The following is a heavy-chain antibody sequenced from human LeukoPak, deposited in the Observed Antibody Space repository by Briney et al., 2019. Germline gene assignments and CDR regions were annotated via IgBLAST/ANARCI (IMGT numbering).Heavy chain of an antibody. CDR1: GGSISSYY. D-gene: IGHD3-22*01. J-gene: IGHJ4*02. CDR2: IYYSGST. Sequence: SETLSLACTVSGGSISSYYWSWIRQPPGKGLEWIGYIYYSGSTNYNPSLKGRVTISVDTSKNQFSLKLSSVTAADTAVYYCAGEPYYYDSSGPEADYWGQGTLVTVSS. V-gene: IGHV4-59*01. CDR3: AGEPYYYDSSGPEADY.